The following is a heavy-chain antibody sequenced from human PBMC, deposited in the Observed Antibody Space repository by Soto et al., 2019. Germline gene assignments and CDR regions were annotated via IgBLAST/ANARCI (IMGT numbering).Heavy chain of an antibody. CDR2: IKEDGSEI. J-gene: IGHJ4*02. V-gene: IGHV3-7*04. Sequence: EVQLVESGGGLVQPGGSLRLSCTASGFTFSRYWMTWVRQAPGKGLEWVATIKEDGSEIYYADSLRGRFIISRDNAKKLLHLQMNSLRADDTALYYCVRARIDYWGQGILVTVSS. CDR3: VRARIDY. CDR1: GFTFSRYW.